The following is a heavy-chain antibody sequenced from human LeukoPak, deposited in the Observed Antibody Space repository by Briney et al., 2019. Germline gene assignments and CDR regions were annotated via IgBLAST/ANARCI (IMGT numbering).Heavy chain of an antibody. CDR3: ARDSSSWYERGYYYYGMDV. D-gene: IGHD6-13*01. CDR1: GDSIDSVSYY. J-gene: IGHJ6*02. CDR2: IDYSGRT. Sequence: SETLSLTCSVSGDSIDSVSYYWGWIRQAPGKGPEWIASIDYSGRTFYNPSLRSRVTISVDTSKNQFSLKLSSVTAADTAVYYCARDSSSWYERGYYYYGMDVWGQGTTVTVSS. V-gene: IGHV4-39*07.